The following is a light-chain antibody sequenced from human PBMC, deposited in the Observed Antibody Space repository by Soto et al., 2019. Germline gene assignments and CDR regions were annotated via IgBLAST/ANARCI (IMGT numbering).Light chain of an antibody. CDR1: SSNIGAGYD. CDR3: ASWDDSLNGHV. CDR2: SND. J-gene: IGLJ1*01. V-gene: IGLV1-40*01. Sequence: QSVLTQPPSVSGAPGQRVTISCTGSSSNIGAGYDVHWYQQRPGTAPKLLIYSNDQRPSGVPDRFSASKSGTSASLAISGLQSEDEADYYCASWDDSLNGHVFGTGTKLTVL.